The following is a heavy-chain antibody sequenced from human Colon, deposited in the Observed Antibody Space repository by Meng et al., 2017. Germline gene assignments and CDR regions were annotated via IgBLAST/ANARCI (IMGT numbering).Heavy chain of an antibody. J-gene: IGHJ4*02. Sequence: SPPLSITRHSFVPSISNGFCFSIWFRHHQLKGLEGFGYVSLNGSNDYNQSMQSLVTISRDKPKNQCSLQLNSVTDADTAVYFCARGSGTFRHFDYWGQGTLVTVSS. CDR3: ARGSGTFRHFDY. D-gene: IGHD1-26*01. CDR1: VPSISNGFCF. CDR2: VSLNGSN. V-gene: IGHV4-31*01.